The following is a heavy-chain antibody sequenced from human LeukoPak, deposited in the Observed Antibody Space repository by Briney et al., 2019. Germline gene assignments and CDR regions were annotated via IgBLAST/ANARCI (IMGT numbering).Heavy chain of an antibody. CDR3: AVHSSGWAFDY. D-gene: IGHD6-19*01. CDR2: IYYSGST. V-gene: IGHV4-59*01. CDR1: GGSISSYY. J-gene: IGHJ4*02. Sequence: SETLSLTCTVSGGSISSYYWSWIRQPPGKGLEWIGYIYYSGSTNYNPSLKSRVTISVDTSKNQFSLKPSSVTAADTAVYYCAVHSSGWAFDYWGQGTLVTVSS.